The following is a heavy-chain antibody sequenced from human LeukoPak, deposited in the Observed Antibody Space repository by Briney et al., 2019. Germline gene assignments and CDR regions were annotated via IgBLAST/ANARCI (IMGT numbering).Heavy chain of an antibody. V-gene: IGHV3-30*02. CDR1: GFTFSSYG. D-gene: IGHD2-2*01. J-gene: IGHJ6*03. Sequence: PGGSLRLSCAASGFTFSSYGMHWVRQAPGKGLEWVAFIRYDGGNKYYADSVKGRFTISRDNSKNTLYLQMDSLRAEDTAVYYCARDNCSSTSCSGGDYYYYYMDVWGKGTTVTVSS. CDR2: IRYDGGNK. CDR3: ARDNCSSTSCSGGDYYYYYMDV.